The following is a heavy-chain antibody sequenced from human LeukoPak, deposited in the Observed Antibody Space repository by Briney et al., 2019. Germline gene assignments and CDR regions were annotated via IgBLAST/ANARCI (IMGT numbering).Heavy chain of an antibody. V-gene: IGHV4-31*03. CDR3: ARLGDYSNYYWFDP. CDR2: IYYSGST. J-gene: IGHJ5*02. Sequence: SQTLSLTCTVSGGSISSGGYYWSWIRQHPGKGLEWIGYIYYSGSTDYNPSLKSRVSISVDTSKNQFSLKLSSVTAADTAVYFCARLGDYSNYYWFDPWGQGTLVTVSS. CDR1: GGSISSGGYY. D-gene: IGHD4-11*01.